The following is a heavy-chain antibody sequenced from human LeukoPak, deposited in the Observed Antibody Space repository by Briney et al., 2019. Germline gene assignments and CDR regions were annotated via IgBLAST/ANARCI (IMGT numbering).Heavy chain of an antibody. Sequence: GGSLRLSCAASGFTFSSYAMHWVRQAPGKGLEWVAVISYDGSNKYYADSVKGRFTISRDNSKNTLYLQMNSLRAEHTAVYYCAREASHKRGYSGYEVYYYGMDVWGQGTTVTVSS. D-gene: IGHD5-12*01. CDR1: GFTFSSYA. V-gene: IGHV3-30-3*01. J-gene: IGHJ6*02. CDR2: ISYDGSNK. CDR3: AREASHKRGYSGYEVYYYGMDV.